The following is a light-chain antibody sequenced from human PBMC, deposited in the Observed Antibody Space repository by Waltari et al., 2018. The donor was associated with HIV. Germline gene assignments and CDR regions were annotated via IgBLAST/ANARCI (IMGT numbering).Light chain of an antibody. J-gene: IGLJ2*01. CDR3: CSYAGSRKV. V-gene: IGLV2-23*02. CDR1: SSDVGSYNL. CDR2: EVS. Sequence: QSALTQPASVSGSPGQSITISCTGTSSDVGSYNLVSWYQQHPGKAPKLMIYEVSKRPSGFSNRFSGSKSGNTASLTISGLQAEDEADYYCCSYAGSRKVFGGGTKLTVL.